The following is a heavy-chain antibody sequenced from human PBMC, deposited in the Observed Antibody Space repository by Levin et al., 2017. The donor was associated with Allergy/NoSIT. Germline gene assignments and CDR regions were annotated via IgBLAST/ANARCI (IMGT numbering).Heavy chain of an antibody. CDR3: ARESHNFLSGIEFDY. J-gene: IGHJ4*02. CDR1: GGSISSGNYY. Sequence: SCTVSGGSISSGNYYWGWIRQPPGKGLEWIGNIYYSGTTFFNPSLTSRVTMSIDTSKNQFSLRLGSVTAADTAMYYCARESHNFLSGIEFDYWGQGILVTVSS. CDR2: IYYSGTT. D-gene: IGHD3-3*01. V-gene: IGHV4-39*07.